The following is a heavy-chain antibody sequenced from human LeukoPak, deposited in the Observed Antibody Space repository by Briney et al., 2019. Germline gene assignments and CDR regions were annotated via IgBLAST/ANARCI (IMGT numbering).Heavy chain of an antibody. Sequence: SETLSLTCALYLGSPSGHDWSGIRPPPRKRLEGIGENNHGGSTNYNPSLTSRVTTSVDTPKKQFSLKLNSVTAADTAVYYCARGTSGSESPNHYAMDVWGKGTTVTVSS. CDR2: NNHGGST. CDR3: ARGTSGSESPNHYAMDV. CDR1: LGSPSGHD. D-gene: IGHD3-3*01. J-gene: IGHJ6*04. V-gene: IGHV4-34*01.